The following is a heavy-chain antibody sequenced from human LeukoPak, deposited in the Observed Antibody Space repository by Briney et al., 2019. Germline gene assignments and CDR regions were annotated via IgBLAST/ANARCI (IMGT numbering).Heavy chain of an antibody. Sequence: GSSVKVSCKASGGTFSSYAISWVRQAPGQGLEWMGGIIPIFDTANYAQKFQGRVTITTDESTSTAYMELSSLRSEDTAVYYCVGQYYYDSSGYGADYWGQGTLVTVSS. CDR3: VGQYYYDSSGYGADY. D-gene: IGHD3-22*01. V-gene: IGHV1-69*05. CDR1: GGTFSSYA. CDR2: IIPIFDTA. J-gene: IGHJ4*02.